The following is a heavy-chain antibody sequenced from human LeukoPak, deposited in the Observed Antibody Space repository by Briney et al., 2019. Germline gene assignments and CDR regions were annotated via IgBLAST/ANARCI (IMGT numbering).Heavy chain of an antibody. D-gene: IGHD5-12*01. Sequence: GGSLRLSCAASGFTFSSYEMSWVRQAPGKGLEWVADINLDGSGKYYVDSVKGRFTISRDNAKNSLYLQMNSLRAEDTAVYYCARGITSGPRRYDVRNFDYWGQGTPVTVSS. V-gene: IGHV3-7*01. CDR1: GFTFSSYE. J-gene: IGHJ4*02. CDR2: INLDGSGK. CDR3: ARGITSGPRRYDVRNFDY.